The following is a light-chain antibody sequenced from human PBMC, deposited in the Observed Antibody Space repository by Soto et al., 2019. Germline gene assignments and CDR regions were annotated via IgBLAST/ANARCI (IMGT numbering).Light chain of an antibody. V-gene: IGKV3-20*01. CDR2: GAS. CDR3: QQYTGPPTT. Sequence: EILLTQSPDTLSLSPGERATLSCRASQTVSSNYLAWCQQRPGQAPRLLIYGASTRAAGIPDRFSGSGSGTDFTLTITRLEPEDSAVYFCQQYTGPPTTFGQRTRLEIK. CDR1: QTVSSNY. J-gene: IGKJ5*01.